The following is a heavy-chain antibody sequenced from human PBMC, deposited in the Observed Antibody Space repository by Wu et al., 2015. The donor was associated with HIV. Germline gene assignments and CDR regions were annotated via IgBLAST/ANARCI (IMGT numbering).Heavy chain of an antibody. Sequence: QVQLGQSGAEVKKPGASVKVSCKASGYTFTGHYIHWVRQAPGQGLEWMGYVNSNDGGTKSSQKFQGRVTMTRDTSISTAYMELSGLTSDDTAVYYCAREGLGEWQFYFDNWGQGTLVTVSS. CDR2: VNSNDGGT. D-gene: IGHD3-16*01. CDR3: AREGLGEWQFYFDN. V-gene: IGHV1-2*02. J-gene: IGHJ4*02. CDR1: GYTFTGHY.